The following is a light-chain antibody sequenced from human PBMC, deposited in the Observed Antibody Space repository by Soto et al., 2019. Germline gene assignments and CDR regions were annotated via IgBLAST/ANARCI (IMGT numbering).Light chain of an antibody. J-gene: IGKJ2*02. CDR3: QQFNSYLRT. V-gene: IGKV1-13*02. CDR2: DAS. Sequence: AIQLTQSPSSLSASVGDRVTITCRASQGISIALAWYQQKPGKAPKLLIYDASSLESWVPSRFSGSGSGTDFTLTISSLQPEDFATYYCQQFNSYLRTFGQGTKLEIK. CDR1: QGISIA.